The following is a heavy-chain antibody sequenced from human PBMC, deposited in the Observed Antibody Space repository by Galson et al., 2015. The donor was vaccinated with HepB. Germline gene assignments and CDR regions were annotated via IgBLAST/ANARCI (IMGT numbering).Heavy chain of an antibody. CDR1: GGSFSGYY. D-gene: IGHD3-3*01. CDR3: ARGPYYDFWSGYKNFDY. J-gene: IGHJ4*02. CDR2: INHSGST. V-gene: IGHV4-34*01. Sequence: ETLSLTCAVYGGSFSGYYWSWIRQPPGKGLEWIGEINHSGSTNYNPSLKSRVTISVDTSKNQFSLKLSSVTAADTAVYYCARGPYYDFWSGYKNFDYWGRGTLVTVSS.